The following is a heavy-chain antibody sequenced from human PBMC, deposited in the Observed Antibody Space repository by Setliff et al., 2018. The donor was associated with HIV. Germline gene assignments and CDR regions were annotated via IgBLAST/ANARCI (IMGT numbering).Heavy chain of an antibody. CDR3: ARDLAYCSGGSCYRPFIYYFYYMDV. V-gene: IGHV1-2*02. CDR1: GFSFDDYY. CDR2: VIPNSGKT. Sequence: ASVKVSCKASGFSFDDYYIHWVRQAPGQGLEWMGCVIPNSGKTYYAQEFQGRVTVTSDTSINTAYMEVSWLTSDDTAIYYCARDLAYCSGGSCYRPFIYYFYYMDVWGKGATVTV. D-gene: IGHD2-15*01. J-gene: IGHJ6*03.